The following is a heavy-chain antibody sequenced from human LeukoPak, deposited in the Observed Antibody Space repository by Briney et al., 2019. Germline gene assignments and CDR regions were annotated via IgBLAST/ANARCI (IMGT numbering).Heavy chain of an antibody. CDR1: GFTFSSYE. CDR3: ARLLAHNSGGEAFDH. V-gene: IGHV3-48*03. D-gene: IGHD3-16*01. J-gene: IGHJ4*02. CDR2: ISSSGSTI. Sequence: GGSLRLSCAASGFTFSSYEMNWVRQAPGKGLEWVSYISSSGSTIYYADSVKGRFTISRDNAKNSLYLQMNSLRAEDTAVYYCARLLAHNSGGEAFDHWGQGTLVTVSS.